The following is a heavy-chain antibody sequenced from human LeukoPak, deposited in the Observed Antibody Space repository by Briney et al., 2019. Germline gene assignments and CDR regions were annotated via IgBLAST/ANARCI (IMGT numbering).Heavy chain of an antibody. CDR3: ASAIIVVSNQFDY. V-gene: IGHV3-74*01. D-gene: IGHD3-22*01. Sequence: PGGSLRLSCAASGFTFSSYWKHWFRQAPGQGLVWVSRINSDGSSTTYADPVKGRFTISRDNAKNTLYLQMMSLRAEDTAVYYCASAIIVVSNQFDYWGQGTLVTVSS. CDR2: INSDGSST. CDR1: GFTFSSYW. J-gene: IGHJ4*02.